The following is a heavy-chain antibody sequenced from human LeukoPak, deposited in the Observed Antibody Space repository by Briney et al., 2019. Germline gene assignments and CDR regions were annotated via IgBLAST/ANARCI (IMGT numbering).Heavy chain of an antibody. J-gene: IGHJ6*03. CDR3: ARGPRITLIRGGQWYYYMDV. D-gene: IGHD3-10*01. V-gene: IGHV1-46*01. Sequence: ASVKVSCKASGYTFTIYYIHWVRQAPGQGLEWMGLINPSGGSTNYAQKFQGRVTMTRDTSTSTVYMELSSLRSEGTAVYYCARGPRITLIRGGQWYYYMDVWGKGTTVTISS. CDR1: GYTFTIYY. CDR2: INPSGGST.